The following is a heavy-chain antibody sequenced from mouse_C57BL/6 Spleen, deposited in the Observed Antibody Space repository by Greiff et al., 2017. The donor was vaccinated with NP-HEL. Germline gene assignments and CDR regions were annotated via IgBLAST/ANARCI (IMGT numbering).Heavy chain of an antibody. V-gene: IGHV1-50*01. CDR2: IDPSDSYT. J-gene: IGHJ4*01. CDR1: GYTFTSYW. Sequence: QVQLQQPGAELVKPGASVKLSCKASGYTFTSYWMQWVKQRPGQGLEWIGEIDPSDSYTNYNQKFKGKATLTVDTSSSTAYMQLSSLTSEDSAVDYCARGEPYCYAMDYWGQGTSVTVSS. CDR3: ARGEPYCYAMDY.